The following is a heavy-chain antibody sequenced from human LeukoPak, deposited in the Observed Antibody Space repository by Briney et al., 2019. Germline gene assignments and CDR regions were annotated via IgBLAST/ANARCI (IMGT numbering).Heavy chain of an antibody. J-gene: IGHJ4*02. CDR2: MSYDGNIS. Sequence: GGSLRLSCGASGFTFKRYAMHWVRQASGKGLEWLTIMSYDGNISYYADSVKGRFTISRDNSNGTLYLQMNSLRADDTAIYYCTRGRSVYGSGSYSAYWGQGTLVTVSS. V-gene: IGHV3-30*04. CDR3: TRGRSVYGSGSYSAY. CDR1: GFTFKRYA. D-gene: IGHD3-10*01.